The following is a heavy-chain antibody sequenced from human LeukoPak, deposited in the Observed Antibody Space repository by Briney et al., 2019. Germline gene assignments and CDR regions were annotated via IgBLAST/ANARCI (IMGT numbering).Heavy chain of an antibody. J-gene: IGHJ6*02. D-gene: IGHD6-6*01. V-gene: IGHV3-23*01. CDR1: GITFXXXX. Sequence: GGSLRLXXXASGITFXXXXXXXVRQAPGKXXXXXXXXXGSGVTTXYAHSVKGXFXXXRDNSKNTLYLQMYSLRAEDTAVYYCAKDLSSPNYYYGMDVWGQGTTVTVSS. CDR2: XXGSGVTT. CDR3: AKDLSSPNYYYGMDV.